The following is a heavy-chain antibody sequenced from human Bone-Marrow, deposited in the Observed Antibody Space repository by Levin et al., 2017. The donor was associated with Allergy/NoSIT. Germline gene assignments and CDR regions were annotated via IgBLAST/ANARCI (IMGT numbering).Heavy chain of an antibody. J-gene: IGHJ4*02. V-gene: IGHV4-30-4*01. CDR3: ATSVAGRSDY. D-gene: IGHD6-13*01. CDR2: IYYSGST. Sequence: SETLSLTCTVSGGSITSPDYYWTWIRQPPGKGLEWIGYIYYSGSTYYNPSLKSRVTISVDTSKNQFSLQLSSVTAADTAVYYCATSVAGRSDYWGQGTLITVSS. CDR1: GGSITSPDYY.